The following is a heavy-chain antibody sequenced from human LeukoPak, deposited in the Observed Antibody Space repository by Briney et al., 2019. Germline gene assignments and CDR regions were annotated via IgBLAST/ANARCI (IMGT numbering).Heavy chain of an antibody. Sequence: PGGSLRLSCAASRFGFNTYGMHWVRQAPGKGLEWVSILYSGGSTYYADSVKGRFTISRDNSKNTLYLQMNSLRAEDTAVYYCARAGPLYYDSSGYYFDGAFDIWGQGTMVTVSS. J-gene: IGHJ3*02. V-gene: IGHV3-53*01. CDR3: ARAGPLYYDSSGYYFDGAFDI. CDR2: LYSGGST. D-gene: IGHD3-22*01. CDR1: RFGFNTYG.